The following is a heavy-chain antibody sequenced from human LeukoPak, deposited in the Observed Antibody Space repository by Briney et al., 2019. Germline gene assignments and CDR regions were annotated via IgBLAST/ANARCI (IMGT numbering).Heavy chain of an antibody. CDR1: GFTFSSYW. J-gene: IGHJ4*02. V-gene: IGHV3-74*01. Sequence: PGGSLRLSCAASGFTFSSYWMHWVRQAPGKGLVWVSRINSDGSSTTYADSVKGRFTISRDNAKNSLYLQMNSLRAEDTAVYYCARTTTGTTGPFGYWGQGTLVTVSS. CDR2: INSDGSST. CDR3: ARTTTGTTGPFGY. D-gene: IGHD1-1*01.